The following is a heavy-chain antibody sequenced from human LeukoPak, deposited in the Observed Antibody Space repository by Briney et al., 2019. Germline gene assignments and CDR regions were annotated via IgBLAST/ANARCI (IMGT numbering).Heavy chain of an antibody. V-gene: IGHV3-48*04. J-gene: IGHJ3*02. CDR1: GFTFSSYS. CDR3: ARDLLKWEPGAFDI. CDR2: ISSSSSTI. Sequence: GGSLRLSCAASGFTFSSYSMNWVRQAPGKGLEWVSYISSSSSTIYYADSVKGRFTISRDNAKNSLYLQMNSLRAEDTAVYYCARDLLKWEPGAFDIWGQGTMVTVSS. D-gene: IGHD1-26*01.